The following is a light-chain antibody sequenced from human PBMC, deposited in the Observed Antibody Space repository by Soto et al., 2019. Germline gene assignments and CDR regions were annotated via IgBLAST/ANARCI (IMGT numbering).Light chain of an antibody. CDR1: QSVSSSY. J-gene: IGKJ1*01. CDR3: QQYGSSPWT. Sequence: EIVLTQSPGTLSLSPGERATLSCRASQSVSSSYLAWYQQKPGQDPRPLIYGASSRAIGIPDRFSGSGSGTDFTLTISRLEPEDFAVYYCQQYGSSPWTFGQGTKVDIK. CDR2: GAS. V-gene: IGKV3-20*01.